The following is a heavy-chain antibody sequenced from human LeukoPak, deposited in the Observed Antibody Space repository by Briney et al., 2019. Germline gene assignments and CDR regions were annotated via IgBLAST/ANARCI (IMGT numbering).Heavy chain of an antibody. J-gene: IGHJ3*02. CDR1: GYTFTSYY. CDR2: INPSGGST. CDR3: AGDYYDSSGHYLFDI. Sequence: ASVKVSCKASGYTFTSYYMHWVRQAPGQGLEWMGIINPSGGSTSYAQKFQGRVTMTRDTSTSTVYMELSSLRSEDTAVYYCAGDYYDSSGHYLFDIWGQGTMVTVSS. D-gene: IGHD3-22*01. V-gene: IGHV1-46*01.